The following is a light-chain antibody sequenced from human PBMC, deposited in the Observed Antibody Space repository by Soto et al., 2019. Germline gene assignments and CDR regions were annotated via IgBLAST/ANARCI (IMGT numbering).Light chain of an antibody. V-gene: IGLV2-14*01. Sequence: QSALTQPASVSGSPGQSITISCTGTSRDVGGYNYVSWYQQHPGKAPKFMIYEVSNRPSGVSNRFSGSKSGNTASLTISGLQAEDEADYYCSSYTSSSTYVFGTGTKLTVL. J-gene: IGLJ1*01. CDR2: EVS. CDR3: SSYTSSSTYV. CDR1: SRDVGGYNY.